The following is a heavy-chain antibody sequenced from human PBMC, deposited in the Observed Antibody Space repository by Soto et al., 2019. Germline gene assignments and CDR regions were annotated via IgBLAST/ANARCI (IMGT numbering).Heavy chain of an antibody. D-gene: IGHD6-13*01. CDR2: LSSNGIGT. Sequence: GGSLRLSCSGSGFTLSSFGMHWVRQAPGKGLEHVSTLSSNGIGTYYADSVKGRFTFSRDTSKNTLYLQMSSLRTEDTAVYYCVKDMGQAAVGIRYPYGLDVLGLGTTVTV. V-gene: IGHV3-64D*06. CDR3: VKDMGQAAVGIRYPYGLDV. CDR1: GFTLSSFG. J-gene: IGHJ6*02.